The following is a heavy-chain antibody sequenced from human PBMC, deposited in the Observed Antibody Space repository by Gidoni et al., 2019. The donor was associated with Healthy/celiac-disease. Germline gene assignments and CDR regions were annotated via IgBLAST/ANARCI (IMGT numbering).Heavy chain of an antibody. V-gene: IGHV3-20*01. Sequence: ELQLVESGGGVVRPGGSLSFSCAASGFPFDDYGMSWVRQVPGKGLEWVSGINWNGGSTGYADSVKGRFTISRDNAKNSLYLQMNSLRAEDTALYHCARVRRSSGWEFDPWGQGTLVTVSS. CDR1: GFPFDDYG. J-gene: IGHJ5*02. CDR3: ARVRRSSGWEFDP. CDR2: INWNGGST. D-gene: IGHD6-19*01.